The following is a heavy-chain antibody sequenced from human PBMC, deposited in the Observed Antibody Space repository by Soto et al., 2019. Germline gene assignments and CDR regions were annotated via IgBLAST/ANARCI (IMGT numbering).Heavy chain of an antibody. D-gene: IGHD1-7*01. J-gene: IGHJ4*02. Sequence: QLQLVQSAAEVKKPGASVRVSCKAYGYPFIKYGISWIRQAPGQGLEWMGWVSAYNGNTNYAQKFKGRVTMTTDTSTSTAYMEIRSLRYDDTAVYFCARASRYYWNYMMYWGQGTLVTVSS. CDR1: GYPFIKYG. CDR3: ARASRYYWNYMMY. V-gene: IGHV1-18*04. CDR2: VSAYNGNT.